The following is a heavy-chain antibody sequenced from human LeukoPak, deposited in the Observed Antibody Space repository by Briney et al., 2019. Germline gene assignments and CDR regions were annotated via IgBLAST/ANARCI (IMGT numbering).Heavy chain of an antibody. CDR1: GGSISSGSYY. CDR2: IYTSGST. D-gene: IGHD3-3*01. CDR3: ARETESYYDFWSGYDY. J-gene: IGHJ4*02. V-gene: IGHV4-61*02. Sequence: PSQTLSLTCTVSGGSISSGSYYWSWIRQPAGKGLEWIGRIYTSGSTNYNPSLKSRVTISVDTSKNQFSLKLSSVTAADTAVYYCARETESYYDFWSGYDYWGQGTLVTVSS.